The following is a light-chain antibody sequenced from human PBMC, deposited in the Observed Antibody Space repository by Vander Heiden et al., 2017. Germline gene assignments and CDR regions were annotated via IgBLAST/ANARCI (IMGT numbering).Light chain of an antibody. V-gene: IGLV1-44*01. CDR3: AAWDDSLNGYV. CDR2: SNN. J-gene: IGLJ1*01. Sequence: QSVLPQPPSASGTPGQRVTISCSGSSSNIGSNTVNWYQQHPGTAPKLLIYSNNQRPSGVPDRFSGSKSGTSASLAISGLQSEDEADYYCAAWDDSLNGYVFGTGTKVTVL. CDR1: SSNIGSNT.